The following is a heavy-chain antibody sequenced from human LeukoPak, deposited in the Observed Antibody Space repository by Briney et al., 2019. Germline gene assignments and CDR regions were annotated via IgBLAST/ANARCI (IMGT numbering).Heavy chain of an antibody. Sequence: ASVKVSCKASGYTFTSYGISWVRQAPGQGLEWMGWISAYNGNTNHAQKLQGRVTMTTDTSTSTAYMELRSLRSDDTAVYYCARGPPDIVVVPAAKPGYYYYGMDVWGQGTTVTVSS. CDR3: ARGPPDIVVVPAAKPGYYYYGMDV. D-gene: IGHD2-2*01. CDR1: GYTFTSYG. V-gene: IGHV1-18*01. CDR2: ISAYNGNT. J-gene: IGHJ6*02.